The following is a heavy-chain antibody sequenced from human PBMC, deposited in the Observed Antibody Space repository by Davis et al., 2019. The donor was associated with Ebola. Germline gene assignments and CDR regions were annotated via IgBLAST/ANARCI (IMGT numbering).Heavy chain of an antibody. V-gene: IGHV1-69*05. CDR2: IIPIFGTA. Sequence: SVKVSCKASGGTFSSYAISWVRQAPGQGLEWMGGIIPIFGTANYAQKFQGRVIMTRDTSANMVYMELTSLRPEDTAVYYCARASGGLGKYGGSVGPWGQGTLVTVSS. D-gene: IGHD3-16*01. J-gene: IGHJ5*02. CDR1: GGTFSSYA. CDR3: ARASGGLGKYGGSVGP.